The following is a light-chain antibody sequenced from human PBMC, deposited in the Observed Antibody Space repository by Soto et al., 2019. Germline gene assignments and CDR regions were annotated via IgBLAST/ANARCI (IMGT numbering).Light chain of an antibody. Sequence: QSVLTQPPSASVTPGQRVTISCSGSSSNIGSNTVNWYQQLPGTAPKLLIFTNNQRPSGVPDRFSGSKSGTSGSLAISGLQSEDEADYYCAAWDDSLNGYVFGAGTKLTVL. CDR1: SSNIGSNT. J-gene: IGLJ1*01. CDR2: TNN. V-gene: IGLV1-44*01. CDR3: AAWDDSLNGYV.